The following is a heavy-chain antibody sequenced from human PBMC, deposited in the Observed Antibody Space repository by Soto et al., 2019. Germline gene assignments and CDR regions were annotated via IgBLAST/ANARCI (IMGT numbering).Heavy chain of an antibody. CDR3: ARHARRSSRSYYYYVMYV. V-gene: IGHV4-39*01. J-gene: IGHJ6*02. CDR2: IYCSGST. CDR1: GGSISSSSYY. D-gene: IGHD6-6*01. Sequence: SENPSLTCTVSGGSISSSSYYWGWIRQPPGKGLEWIGSIYCSGSTYYNPSLKSRVTISVDTSKNQFSLKLSSVTAADTAVYYCARHARRSSRSYYYYVMYVWSQGPAGIVS.